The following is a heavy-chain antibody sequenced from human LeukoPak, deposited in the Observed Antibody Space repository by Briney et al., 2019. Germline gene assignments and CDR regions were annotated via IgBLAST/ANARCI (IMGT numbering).Heavy chain of an antibody. CDR3: AREGSQSASATYPGND. J-gene: IGHJ4*02. CDR2: IKQDGSEK. CDR1: GFMLSSYW. Sequence: QTGGSLRLSCAASGFMLSSYWMSWVRQAPGKGLEWVANIKQDGSEKYYVDSVKGRFTISRDNAKNSLYLQMNRLRAEDTAVYYCAREGSQSASATYPGNDWGRGTLVTVSS. D-gene: IGHD1-1*01. V-gene: IGHV3-7*01.